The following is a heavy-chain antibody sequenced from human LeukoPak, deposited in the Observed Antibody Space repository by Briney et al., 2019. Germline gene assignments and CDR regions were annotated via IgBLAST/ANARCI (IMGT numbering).Heavy chain of an antibody. J-gene: IGHJ4*02. D-gene: IGHD3-10*01. Sequence: ASVKVSCTASGYTFTSYAMHWVRQAPGQRLEWMGWINAGNGNTKYSQKFQGRVTITRDTSASTAYMELSSLRSEDTAVYYCARDRIIMVRGLEYWGQGTLVTVSS. CDR3: ARDRIIMVRGLEY. V-gene: IGHV1-3*01. CDR2: INAGNGNT. CDR1: GYTFTSYA.